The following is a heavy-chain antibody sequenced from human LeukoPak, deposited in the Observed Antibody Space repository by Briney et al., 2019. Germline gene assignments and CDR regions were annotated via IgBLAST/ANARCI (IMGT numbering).Heavy chain of an antibody. CDR2: MDYSGST. J-gene: IGHJ4*02. CDR3: ARGYSSGWYYFDY. CDR1: GGSINSFF. V-gene: IGHV4-59*13. D-gene: IGHD6-19*01. Sequence: SETLSLTCSVSGGSINSFFWNWIRQPPGKGLEWIGYMDYSGSTNYNPSLKSRVAISVDTSKNQFSLKLSSVTAADTAVYYCARGYSSGWYYFDYWGQGTLVTVSS.